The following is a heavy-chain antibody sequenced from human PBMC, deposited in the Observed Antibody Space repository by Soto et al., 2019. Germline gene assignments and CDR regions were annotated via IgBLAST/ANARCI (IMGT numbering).Heavy chain of an antibody. CDR1: VFTFSSYA. D-gene: IGHD2-2*01. Sequence: PGGSLRLSCAASVFTFSSYAMSWVRQAPGKGLEWVSAISGSGGSTYYADSVKGRFTISRDNSKNTLYLQMNSLRAEDTAVYYCAKSYIVVVPAAPIDYWGQGTLVTVSS. V-gene: IGHV3-23*01. CDR2: ISGSGGST. J-gene: IGHJ4*02. CDR3: AKSYIVVVPAAPIDY.